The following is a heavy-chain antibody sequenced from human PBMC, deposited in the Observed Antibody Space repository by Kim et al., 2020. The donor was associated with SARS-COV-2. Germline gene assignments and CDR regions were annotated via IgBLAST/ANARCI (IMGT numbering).Heavy chain of an antibody. CDR3: EKSADVGVDATDDYYSG. CDR1: RFTFSSYA. J-gene: IGHJ6*01. CDR2: ISGSGGST. V-gene: IGHV3-23*01. D-gene: IGHD2-15*01. Sequence: GGSLRLSCAASRFTFSSYAMSWVRQAPGKGLEWVSAISGSGGSTYYADSVKGRFTTTRDNSKNPHYLLNNRLAAEATDEYYCEKSADVGVDATDDYYSG.